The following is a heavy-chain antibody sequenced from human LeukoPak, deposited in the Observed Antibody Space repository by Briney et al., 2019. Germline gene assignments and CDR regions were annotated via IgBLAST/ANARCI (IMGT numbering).Heavy chain of an antibody. CDR3: ARGNEENWGSYFDY. CDR2: MNPNSGNT. Sequence: ASVKVSCKASGYTFTSYDINWVRQATGQGLEWMGWMNPNSGNTGYAQKFQGRVTMTRNTSISTAYMELSSLGSEDTAVYYCARGNEENWGSYFDYWGQGTLVTVSS. V-gene: IGHV1-8*01. J-gene: IGHJ4*02. D-gene: IGHD7-27*01. CDR1: GYTFTSYD.